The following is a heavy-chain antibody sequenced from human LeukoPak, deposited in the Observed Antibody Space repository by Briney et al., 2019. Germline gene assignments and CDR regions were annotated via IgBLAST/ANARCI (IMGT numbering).Heavy chain of an antibody. V-gene: IGHV3-23*01. CDR2: ISGSGGST. CDR3: AKDGEVVDTTMVISNWFDP. CDR1: GFTFSRYA. J-gene: IGHJ5*02. D-gene: IGHD5-18*01. Sequence: HPGGSLRLSCAASGFTFSRYAMSWVRQAPGKGLEWVSAISGSGGSTYYADSVKGRFTISRDNSKNTMYLQMNSLRAEDTAVYYCAKDGEVVDTTMVISNWFDPWGQGTMVTVSS.